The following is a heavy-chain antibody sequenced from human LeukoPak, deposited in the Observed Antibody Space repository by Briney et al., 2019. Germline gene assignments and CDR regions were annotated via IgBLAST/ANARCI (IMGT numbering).Heavy chain of an antibody. CDR2: TYYRSKWYN. D-gene: IGHD3-10*01. V-gene: IGHV6-1*01. Sequence: SQTISLTCAISGDSVSSNSAAWNWIMQSPSRGLEWLGRTYYRSKWYNDYAVSVKRRITINPDTSKNQFSLQLNSVSPEDTAVYYCARDFGSGSYRWFDPWGQGTLVTVSS. J-gene: IGHJ5*02. CDR3: ARDFGSGSYRWFDP. CDR1: GDSVSSNSAA.